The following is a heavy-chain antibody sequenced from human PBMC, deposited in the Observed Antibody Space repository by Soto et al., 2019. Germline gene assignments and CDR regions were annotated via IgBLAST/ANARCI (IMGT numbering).Heavy chain of an antibody. V-gene: IGHV4-30-4*01. J-gene: IGHJ4*02. CDR2: IYYSGST. CDR3: ARGVVGVLPSDY. Sequence: SETLSLTCTVSGGSISSGDYYWSWIRQPPGKGLEWIGYIYYSGSTYYNPSLKSRVTISVDTSKNQFSLKLSSVTAADTAVYYCARGVVGVLPSDYWGQGTLVTVSS. D-gene: IGHD1-26*01. CDR1: GGSISSGDYY.